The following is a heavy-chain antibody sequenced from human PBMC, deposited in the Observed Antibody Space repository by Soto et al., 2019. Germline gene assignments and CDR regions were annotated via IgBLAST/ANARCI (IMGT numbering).Heavy chain of an antibody. D-gene: IGHD3-22*01. CDR3: ARATYDSSGYQLLYFDY. V-gene: IGHV4-59*08. J-gene: IGHJ4*02. CDR1: GGSISSYY. Sequence: SETLSLTCTVSGGSISSYYWSWIRQPPGKGPEWIGYIYYSGSTNYNPSLNSRVTISVDTSKNQFSLKLSSVTAADTAVYYCARATYDSSGYQLLYFDYWGQGTLVTVSS. CDR2: IYYSGST.